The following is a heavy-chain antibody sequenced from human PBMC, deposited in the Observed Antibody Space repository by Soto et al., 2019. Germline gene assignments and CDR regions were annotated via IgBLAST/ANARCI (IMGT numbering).Heavy chain of an antibody. J-gene: IGHJ6*02. CDR3: ARDRAAASHDYYYYVMAV. CDR2: IIPIFGTA. D-gene: IGHD6-13*01. CDR1: GGSFSSYA. Sequence: SVKVSCKASGGSFSSYAMSWVRQAPGQGLEWMGGIIPIFGTANYAQKFQGRVTITAHESTSTAYMELSSLRSEDTAVYYCARDRAAASHDYYYYVMAVWGQGTTVTVSS. V-gene: IGHV1-69*13.